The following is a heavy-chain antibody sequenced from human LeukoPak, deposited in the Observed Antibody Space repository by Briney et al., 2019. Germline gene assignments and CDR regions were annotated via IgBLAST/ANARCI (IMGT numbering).Heavy chain of an antibody. V-gene: IGHV3-23*01. D-gene: IGHD6-13*01. CDR2: ISGSGGST. CDR1: GFTVSSNY. CDR3: ATGGPIAAAGTDDAFDI. J-gene: IGHJ3*02. Sequence: PGGSLRLSCAASGFTVSSNYMSWVRQAPGKGLEWVSAISGSGGSTYYADSVKGRFTISRDNSKNTLYLQMNSLRAEDTAVYYCATGGPIAAAGTDDAFDIWGQGTMVTVSS.